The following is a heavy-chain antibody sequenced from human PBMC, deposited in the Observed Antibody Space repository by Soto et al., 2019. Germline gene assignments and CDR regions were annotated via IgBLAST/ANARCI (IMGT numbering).Heavy chain of an antibody. D-gene: IGHD3-10*01. CDR3: AKDRPYTQKIGDNYGMDV. V-gene: IGHV3-23*01. Sequence: GGSLTLSCTASGFTFSDNDLSWVRQAPGKGLQWVSTIGVSGGTTYYTDSVKGRFTISRDNSKHTLYLQMNSLRAEDTAIYYCAKDRPYTQKIGDNYGMDVWGQGTTVTVSS. J-gene: IGHJ6*02. CDR1: GFTFSDND. CDR2: IGVSGGTT.